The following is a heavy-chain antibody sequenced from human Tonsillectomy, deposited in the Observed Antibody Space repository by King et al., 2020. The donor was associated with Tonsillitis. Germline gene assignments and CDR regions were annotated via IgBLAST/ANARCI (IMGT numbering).Heavy chain of an antibody. CDR2: IYTSGCT. D-gene: IGHD3-22*01. J-gene: IGHJ3*02. Sequence: QLQESGPGLVKPSQTLSLTCTVSGGSFSSGSYYWSWLRQPAGKGLEWSGRIYTSGCTNFNPSLKSRVTISVDTPKNQFSLHLSSVTAADTAVYYCARDRSFKAYDSSGHDAFDIWGQGTMVTVSS. V-gene: IGHV4-61*02. CDR3: ARDRSFKAYDSSGHDAFDI. CDR1: GGSFSSGSYY.